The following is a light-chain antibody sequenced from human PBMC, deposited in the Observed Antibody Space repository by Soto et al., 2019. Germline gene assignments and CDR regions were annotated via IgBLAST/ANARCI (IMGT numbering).Light chain of an antibody. CDR2: DDT. V-gene: IGLV2-23*01. CDR1: SSDVGTYKP. CDR3: CSFAGSSTS. Sequence: QSVLAQPASVPGSPGQSITISCTGTSSDVGTYKPVSWYQQYPGKAPKVIIYDDTKRPSGVSSRFSGSKSGNTASLTISGLQAEDEADYYCCSFAGSSTSFGGGTKVTVL. J-gene: IGLJ3*02.